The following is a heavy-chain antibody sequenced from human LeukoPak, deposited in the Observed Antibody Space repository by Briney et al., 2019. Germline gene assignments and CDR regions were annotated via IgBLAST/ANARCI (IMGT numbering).Heavy chain of an antibody. J-gene: IGHJ4*02. Sequence: PSETLSLTCTVSGGSISAYYWSWIRQPAEKGLEWIGRIYTSGSTTYNPSLKSRVTMSVDTSKNQFSLKLTSVTAADTAVYYCARDPYYYGPGSYSPLDYWGQGTLVTVSS. CDR2: IYTSGST. CDR3: ARDPYYYGPGSYSPLDY. D-gene: IGHD3-10*01. CDR1: GGSISAYY. V-gene: IGHV4-4*07.